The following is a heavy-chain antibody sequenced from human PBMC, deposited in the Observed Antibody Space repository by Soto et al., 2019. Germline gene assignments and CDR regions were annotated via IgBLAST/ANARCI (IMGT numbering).Heavy chain of an antibody. CDR2: MYYSGGT. Sequence: QVQLQESGPGLVKPSETLSLTCTVSGGSVSSGSYYWSWIRQPPGKGLEWIGYMYYSGGTNQNPSLKSRVTISVDTSKNQSSLKLISMSAADTAVYYCAAGWNPRPLDYWGQGTLVTVSS. CDR3: AAGWNPRPLDY. CDR1: GGSVSSGSYY. V-gene: IGHV4-61*01. D-gene: IGHD1-1*01. J-gene: IGHJ4*02.